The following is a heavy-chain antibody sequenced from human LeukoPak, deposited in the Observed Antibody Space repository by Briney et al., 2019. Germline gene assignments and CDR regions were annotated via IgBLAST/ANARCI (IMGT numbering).Heavy chain of an antibody. CDR1: GGSLSGYY. CDR3: ARGLRGRSCHLDY. V-gene: IGHV4-34*01. Sequence: SETLSLTCAVYGGSLSGYYWSWIRQPPGKGLEWIGEINHSGSTNYKPSLKSRVTISVDTSKNQLSLKLSSVTAADTAVYYCARGLRGRSCHLDYWGQGTLVTVSS. D-gene: IGHD2-15*01. CDR2: INHSGST. J-gene: IGHJ4*02.